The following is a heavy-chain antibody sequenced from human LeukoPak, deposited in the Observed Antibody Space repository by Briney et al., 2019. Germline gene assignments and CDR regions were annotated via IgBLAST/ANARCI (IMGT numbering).Heavy chain of an antibody. J-gene: IGHJ4*02. Sequence: ASVKVSCKASGYTFNSHGITWVRQAPGQGLEWMGWINPNSGGTNYAQKFQGRVTMTRDTSISTAYMELSRLRSDDTAVYYCARDPLRYFDWLPSGYWGQGTLVTVSS. CDR2: INPNSGGT. V-gene: IGHV1-2*02. CDR1: GYTFNSHG. CDR3: ARDPLRYFDWLPSGY. D-gene: IGHD3-9*01.